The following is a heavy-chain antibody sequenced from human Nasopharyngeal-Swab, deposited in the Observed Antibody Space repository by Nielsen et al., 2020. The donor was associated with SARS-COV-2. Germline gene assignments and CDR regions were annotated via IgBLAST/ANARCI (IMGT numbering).Heavy chain of an antibody. Sequence: GESLKISCAASGFTFSSYAMGWVRQAPGKGLEWVSAISGSGGSTYYADSVKGRFTISRDNSKNTLYLQMNSLRAEDTAVYYCAKGQVATLREFDYWGQGTLVTVSS. D-gene: IGHD5-12*01. CDR2: ISGSGGST. V-gene: IGHV3-23*01. CDR1: GFTFSSYA. CDR3: AKGQVATLREFDY. J-gene: IGHJ4*02.